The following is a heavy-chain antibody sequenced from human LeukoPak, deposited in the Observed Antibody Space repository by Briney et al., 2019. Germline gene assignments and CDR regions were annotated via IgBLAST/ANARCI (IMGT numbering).Heavy chain of an antibody. Sequence: PAESLKISCKGSGYSFTSYWSGWVRQMPGKGLEWMGIIYPGDSDTRYSPSFQGQVTIAADKSISTAYLQWSSLKASDTAMYYCARHKAPTGGWFDPWGQGTLVTVSS. CDR2: IYPGDSDT. J-gene: IGHJ5*02. D-gene: IGHD1-1*01. V-gene: IGHV5-51*01. CDR1: GYSFTSYW. CDR3: ARHKAPTGGWFDP.